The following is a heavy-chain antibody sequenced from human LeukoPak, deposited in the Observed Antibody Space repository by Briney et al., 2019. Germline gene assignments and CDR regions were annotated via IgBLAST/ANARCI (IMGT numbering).Heavy chain of an antibody. V-gene: IGHV3-20*04. Sequence: PGGSLRLSCAASGFTFDDYGMSWVRQAPGKGLEWVSGINWNGGSTGYADSVKGRFTISRDNAKNSLYLQMNSLRAEDTALYYCARRPPYSNKWGEGYYYYYMDVWGKGTTVTVSS. CDR3: ARRPPYSNKWGEGYYYYYMDV. CDR1: GFTFDDYG. J-gene: IGHJ6*03. CDR2: INWNGGST. D-gene: IGHD4-11*01.